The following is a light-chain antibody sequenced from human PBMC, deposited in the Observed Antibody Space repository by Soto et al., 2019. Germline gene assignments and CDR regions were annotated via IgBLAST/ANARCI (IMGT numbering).Light chain of an antibody. CDR2: GAS. CDR3: QHYGTSLYT. Sequence: EIVLTQSPGTLSLSPGERATLSCRASQSVSSGYLAWYQQKPGQAPRLLIYGASSRATGIPDRFSGSGFGTDFTLTISRLEPEDFAVYYCQHYGTSLYTFGQGTKLEIK. V-gene: IGKV3-20*01. CDR1: QSVSSGY. J-gene: IGKJ2*01.